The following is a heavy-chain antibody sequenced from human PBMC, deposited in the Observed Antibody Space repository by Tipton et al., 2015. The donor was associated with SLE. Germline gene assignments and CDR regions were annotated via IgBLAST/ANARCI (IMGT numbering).Heavy chain of an antibody. V-gene: IGHV3-23*01. CDR2: ISGSGGST. CDR1: GFTFSSYA. Sequence: SLRLSCAASGFTFSSYAMSWVRQAPGKGLAWVSAISGSGGSTYYADSVKGRFTISRDNAKNSLYLQMNSLRAEDTAVYYCARADYYYDSSGYSPFDYWGQGTLVTVSS. D-gene: IGHD3-22*01. J-gene: IGHJ4*02. CDR3: ARADYYYDSSGYSPFDY.